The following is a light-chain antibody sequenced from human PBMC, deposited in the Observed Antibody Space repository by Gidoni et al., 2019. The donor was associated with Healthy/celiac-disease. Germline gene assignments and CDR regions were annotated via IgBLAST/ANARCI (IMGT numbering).Light chain of an antibody. V-gene: IGKV3-15*01. CDR3: QQHNNWPLT. CDR2: ATS. CDR1: QSVSSN. Sequence: EIVLTQSPATLSVSPGERATLPCRASQSVSSNLVWYQQKPGQAPRRLIFATSTRAAGIPARFSGSGSGTEFTLSISSLQSEDFAVYYCQQHNNWPLTFGGGTKVEIK. J-gene: IGKJ4*01.